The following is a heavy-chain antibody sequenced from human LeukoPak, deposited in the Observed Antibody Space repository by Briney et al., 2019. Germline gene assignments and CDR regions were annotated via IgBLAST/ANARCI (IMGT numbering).Heavy chain of an antibody. D-gene: IGHD2-15*01. J-gene: IGHJ4*02. CDR1: GYTFTSYG. CDR3: ARFGVVVVAAQFYDY. Sequence: VSVKVSCKASGYTFTSYGISWVRQAPGQGLEWMGWISAYNGNTNYAQKLQGRVTMTTDTSTSTAYMELRSLRSDDTAVYYCARFGVVVVAAQFYDYWGQGTLVTVSS. V-gene: IGHV1-18*01. CDR2: ISAYNGNT.